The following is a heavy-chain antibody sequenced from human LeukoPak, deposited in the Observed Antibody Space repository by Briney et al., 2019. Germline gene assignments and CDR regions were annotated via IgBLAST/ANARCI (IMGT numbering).Heavy chain of an antibody. J-gene: IGHJ4*02. Sequence: PGGSLRLSCAASGFTFGDYAMSWVRQAPGRGLEWVSGISGSGASTYSANSVKGRFTISRDNSKNTLDLQMNSLRAEDTAIYYCVKDRYSSAYYFENWGQGTLVTVSS. CDR3: VKDRYSSAYYFEN. D-gene: IGHD5-18*01. CDR1: GFTFGDYA. CDR2: ISGSGAST. V-gene: IGHV3-23*01.